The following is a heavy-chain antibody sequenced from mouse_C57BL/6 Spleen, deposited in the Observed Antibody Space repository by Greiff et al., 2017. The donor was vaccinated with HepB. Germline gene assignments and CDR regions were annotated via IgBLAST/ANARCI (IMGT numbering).Heavy chain of an antibody. CDR3: ARGVYSNYFDY. CDR2: ISDGGSYT. Sequence: VQLKESGGGLVKPGGSLKLSCAASGFTFSSYAMSWVRQTPEKRLEWVATISDGGSYTYYPDNVKGRFTISRDNAKNNLYLQMSHLKSEDTAMYYCARGVYSNYFDYWGQGTTLTVSS. CDR1: GFTFSSYA. V-gene: IGHV5-4*01. J-gene: IGHJ2*01. D-gene: IGHD2-5*01.